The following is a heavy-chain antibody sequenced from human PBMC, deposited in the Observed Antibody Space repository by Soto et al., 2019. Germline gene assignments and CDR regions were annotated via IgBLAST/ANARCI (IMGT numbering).Heavy chain of an antibody. D-gene: IGHD6-19*01. J-gene: IGHJ4*02. CDR3: AREFSSGVY. CDR2: ISSSGSII. CDR1: GFTFSSYE. V-gene: IGHV3-48*03. Sequence: LRLSCAASGFTFSSYEMNWVRQAPGKGLEWISYISSSGSIIYYADSVKGRFTISRDNAKNSLYLQMNSLRAGDTAVYYCAREFSSGVYWGQGTLVTVSS.